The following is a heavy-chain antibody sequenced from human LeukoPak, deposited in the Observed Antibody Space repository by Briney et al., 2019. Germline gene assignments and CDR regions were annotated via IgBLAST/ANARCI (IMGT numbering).Heavy chain of an antibody. CDR3: ARVSNSGWYPDY. D-gene: IGHD6-19*01. CDR1: GYTFTGYF. V-gene: IGHV1-2*02. J-gene: IGHJ4*02. Sequence: ASVKVSCKASGYTFTGYFSHWVQQAPGQGLEWMGWINSNSGGTNYAQKFQGRVTMTRDTSISTAYMEVTRLISDDTAVYFCARVSNSGWYPDYWGQGTLVTVSS. CDR2: INSNSGGT.